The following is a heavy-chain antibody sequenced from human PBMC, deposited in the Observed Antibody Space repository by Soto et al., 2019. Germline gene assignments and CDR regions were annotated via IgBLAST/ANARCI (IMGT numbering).Heavy chain of an antibody. J-gene: IGHJ4*02. D-gene: IGHD6-13*01. CDR2: IYYNGGS. CDR1: EDSSTRYH. CDR3: ARIPARSYSSSWYADY. Sequence: SETLSHTCPVAEDSSTRYHWSCIRQPPGKGLEWIGQIYYNGGSNYNPSLRSRVTISVDTSKNQVSLKLSSVTAADTAVYYCARIPARSYSSSWYADYWGQGTLVTVSS. V-gene: IGHV4-59*08.